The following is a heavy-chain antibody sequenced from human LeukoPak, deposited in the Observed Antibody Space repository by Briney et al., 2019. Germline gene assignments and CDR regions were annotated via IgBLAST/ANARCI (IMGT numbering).Heavy chain of an antibody. D-gene: IGHD3-3*01. J-gene: IGHJ5*02. CDR1: GFTFSSYA. V-gene: IGHV3-23*01. Sequence: PGGSLRLSCAASGFTFSSYAMSWVRQAPGKGLEWVSAISGSGGSTYYADSAKGRFTISRDNSKNTLYLQMNSLRAEDTAVYYCAKVGGDYDFWSGYFLVNWFDPWGQGTLVTVSS. CDR3: AKVGGDYDFWSGYFLVNWFDP. CDR2: ISGSGGST.